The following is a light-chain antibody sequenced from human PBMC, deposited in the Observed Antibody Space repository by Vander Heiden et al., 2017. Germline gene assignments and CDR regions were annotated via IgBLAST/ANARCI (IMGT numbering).Light chain of an antibody. Sequence: EIVMTQSPATLSVSPGERATLSCRASQSVSSNLAWYQQKPGQAPRLLIYGASTRATGIPARFSGSGYGKEFTLTISSRQSEDFAVYYCQQYNNWPHITFGPGTKVDIK. CDR2: GAS. V-gene: IGKV3-15*01. CDR3: QQYNNWPHIT. CDR1: QSVSSN. J-gene: IGKJ3*01.